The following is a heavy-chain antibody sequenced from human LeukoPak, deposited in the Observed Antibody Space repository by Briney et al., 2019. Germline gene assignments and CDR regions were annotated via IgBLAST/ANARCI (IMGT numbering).Heavy chain of an antibody. CDR1: GFTFSSYA. D-gene: IGHD3-22*01. CDR3: ARRRTYYYDSSGYYYYFDY. CDR2: ISGSGGST. Sequence: GGSLRLSCAASGFTFSSYAMSWVRQAPGKGLDWVSAISGSGGSTYYADSVKGRFTISRDNSKNTLYLQMNSLRAEDTAVYYCARRRTYYYDSSGYYYYFDYWGQGTLVTVSS. V-gene: IGHV3-23*01. J-gene: IGHJ4*02.